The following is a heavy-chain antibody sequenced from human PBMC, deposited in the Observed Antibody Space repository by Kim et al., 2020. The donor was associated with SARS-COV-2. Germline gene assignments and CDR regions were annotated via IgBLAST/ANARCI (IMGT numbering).Heavy chain of an antibody. CDR3: ARGCSSTSCYGGHAFDI. J-gene: IGHJ3*02. Sequence: GGSLRLSCAASGFTFSSYDMHWVRQATGKGLEWVSAIGTAGDTYYPGSVKGRFTISRENAKNSLYLQMNSLRAGDTAVYYCARGCSSTSCYGGHAFDIWGQGTMVTVSS. CDR1: GFTFSSYD. V-gene: IGHV3-13*04. D-gene: IGHD2-2*01. CDR2: IGTAGDT.